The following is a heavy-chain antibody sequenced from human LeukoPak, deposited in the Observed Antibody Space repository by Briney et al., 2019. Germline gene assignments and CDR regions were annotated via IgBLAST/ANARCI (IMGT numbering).Heavy chain of an antibody. J-gene: IGHJ4*02. CDR3: AKPIQLWSPFDY. CDR2: TSGSGGST. V-gene: IGHV3-23*01. D-gene: IGHD5-18*01. CDR1: GFTFSSYA. Sequence: GGSLRLSCAASGFTFSSYAMSWVRQAPGKGLEWVSATSGSGGSTYYADSVKGRFTISRDNPKNTLYLQMNSLRAEDTAVYYCAKPIQLWSPFDYWGQGTLVTVSS.